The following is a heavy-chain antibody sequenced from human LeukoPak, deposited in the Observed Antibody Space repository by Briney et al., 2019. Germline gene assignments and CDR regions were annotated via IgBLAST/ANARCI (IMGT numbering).Heavy chain of an antibody. J-gene: IGHJ6*03. D-gene: IGHD4-17*01. Sequence: GASVKVSCKASGYTFTGYYMHWVRQAPGQGLEWMGWINPNSGGTNYAQKFQGRVTMTRDTSISTAYMELSRLRSDDTAVYYCARISDYGDYPSYYYMDVWGKGTTVTVSS. CDR3: ARISDYGDYPSYYYMDV. CDR1: GYTFTGYY. CDR2: INPNSGGT. V-gene: IGHV1-2*02.